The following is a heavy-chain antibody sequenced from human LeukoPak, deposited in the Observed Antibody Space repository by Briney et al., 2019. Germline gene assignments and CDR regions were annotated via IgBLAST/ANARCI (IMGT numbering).Heavy chain of an antibody. CDR2: INHSEST. CDR3: ARAKYYYGSGSYGSYYYYYGMDV. D-gene: IGHD3-10*01. V-gene: IGHV4-34*01. J-gene: IGHJ6*02. Sequence: SETLSLTCAVYGGSFSGYYWSWIRQPPGKGLEWIGEINHSESTNYNPSLKSRVTISVDTSKNQFSLKLSSVTAADTAVYYCARAKYYYGSGSYGSYYYYYGMDVWGQGTTVTVSS. CDR1: GGSFSGYY.